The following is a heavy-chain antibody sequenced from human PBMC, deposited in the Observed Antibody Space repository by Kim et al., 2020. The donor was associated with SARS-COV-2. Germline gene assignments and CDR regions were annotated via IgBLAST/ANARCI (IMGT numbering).Heavy chain of an antibody. CDR3: ANTLRYFDWSIDY. D-gene: IGHD3-9*01. V-gene: IGHV4-39*01. J-gene: IGHJ4*02. Sequence: SETLSLTCTVSGGSISSSSYYWGWIRQPPGKGLEWIGSIYYSGSTYYNPSLKSRVTISVDTSKNQFSLKLSSVTAADTAVYYCANTLRYFDWSIDYWGQGTLVTVSS. CDR2: IYYSGST. CDR1: GGSISSSSYY.